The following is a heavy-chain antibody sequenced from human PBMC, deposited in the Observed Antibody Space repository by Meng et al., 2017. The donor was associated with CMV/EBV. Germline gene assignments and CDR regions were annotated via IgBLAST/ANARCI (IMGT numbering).Heavy chain of an antibody. Sequence: SVQVSCKASGGTFSSYAISWVRHAPGQGREWVGGIIPIFGTANYAQKFQGRVTITTDESTSTAYMELSSLRSEDTAVYYCARDAGYCSSTSCEHYYGMDVWGQGTTVTVSS. V-gene: IGHV1-69*05. CDR1: GGTFSSYA. CDR3: ARDAGYCSSTSCEHYYGMDV. D-gene: IGHD2-2*01. CDR2: IIPIFGTA. J-gene: IGHJ6*02.